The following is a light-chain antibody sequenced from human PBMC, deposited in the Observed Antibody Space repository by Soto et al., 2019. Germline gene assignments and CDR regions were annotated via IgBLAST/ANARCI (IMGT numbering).Light chain of an antibody. V-gene: IGLV3-21*02. CDR1: NIGSKR. CDR2: DDR. Sequence: SYVVTQPPSVSVAPGQTATITCGGNNIGSKRVHWYQQKPGQAPVLVVYDDRDRPSGIPERFSGSNSGNTATLTISRVEAGDEADYYCQVWDGNSDHYVFGTGTKVTVL. CDR3: QVWDGNSDHYV. J-gene: IGLJ1*01.